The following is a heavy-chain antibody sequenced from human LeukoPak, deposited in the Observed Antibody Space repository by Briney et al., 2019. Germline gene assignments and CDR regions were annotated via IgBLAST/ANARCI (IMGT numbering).Heavy chain of an antibody. CDR1: GYTFTGYY. J-gene: IGHJ5*02. D-gene: IGHD2-2*01. V-gene: IGHV1-2*02. Sequence: ASVKVSCKASGYTFTGYYMHWVRQAPGQGLEWMGWINPNSGGTNYAQKFQGRVTMTRDTSISTAYMGLSRLRSDDTAVYYCARDIVVVPAAEGFDPWGQGTLVTVSS. CDR3: ARDIVVVPAAEGFDP. CDR2: INPNSGGT.